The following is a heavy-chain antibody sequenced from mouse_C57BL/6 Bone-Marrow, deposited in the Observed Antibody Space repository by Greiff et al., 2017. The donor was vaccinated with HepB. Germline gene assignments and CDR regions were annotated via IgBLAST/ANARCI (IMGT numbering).Heavy chain of an antibody. D-gene: IGHD2-3*01. J-gene: IGHJ3*01. CDR1: GYTFTSYW. CDR3: AIYDGYPFAY. V-gene: IGHV1-53*01. Sequence: VKLVESGAELVKPGASVKLSCKASGYTFTSYWMHWVKQRPGQGLEWIGNINPSNGGTNYNEKFKSKATLTVDKSSSTAYMQLSSLTSEDSAVYYCAIYDGYPFAYWGQGTLVTVSA. CDR2: INPSNGGT.